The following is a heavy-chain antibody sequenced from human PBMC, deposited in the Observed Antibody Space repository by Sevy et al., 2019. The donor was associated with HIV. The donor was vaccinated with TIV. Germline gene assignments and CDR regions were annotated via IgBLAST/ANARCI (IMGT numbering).Heavy chain of an antibody. CDR2: ISYDGSNK. Sequence: GGSLRLSCAASGFIFINYAMHWVRQAPGKGLEWVAIISYDGSNKHYADSVKGRFTISRDNSKNTLNLQMNSLRPDDTALYYCARGNSPSVTTAPMYYYYSLDVWGQGTAVTVSS. J-gene: IGHJ6*02. CDR3: ARGNSPSVTTAPMYYYYSLDV. CDR1: GFIFINYA. V-gene: IGHV3-30-3*01. D-gene: IGHD4-17*01.